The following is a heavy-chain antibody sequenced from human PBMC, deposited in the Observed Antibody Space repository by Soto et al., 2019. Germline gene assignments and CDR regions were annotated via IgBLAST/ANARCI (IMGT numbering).Heavy chain of an antibody. CDR3: AKGAHSSGWYVGFRYYYYGMDV. CDR2: ISGSGGST. CDR1: GFTFSTSA. V-gene: IGHV3-23*01. D-gene: IGHD6-19*01. Sequence: GGSLRLSCAASGFTFSTSAMSWVRQAPGKGLEWVSAISGSGGSTYYADSVKGRFTISRDNSKNTLYLQMNSLRAEDTAVYYCAKGAHSSGWYVGFRYYYYGMDVWGQGTTVTVS. J-gene: IGHJ6*02.